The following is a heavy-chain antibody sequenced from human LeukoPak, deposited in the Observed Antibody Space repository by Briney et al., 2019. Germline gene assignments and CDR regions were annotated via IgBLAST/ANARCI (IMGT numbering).Heavy chain of an antibody. Sequence: GGSLRLSCAASGFTFSSYAMTWVRQTPGKSLEWVSIISNGGVTTYYADSVRGRFTISRDNSKDLLYLQMDSLRAEDTAVYYCVKLSSGSGSSFGFDSWGLGTLVTVSS. CDR1: GFTFSSYA. V-gene: IGHV3-23*01. CDR3: VKLSSGSGSSFGFDS. D-gene: IGHD6-13*01. CDR2: ISNGGVTT. J-gene: IGHJ4*02.